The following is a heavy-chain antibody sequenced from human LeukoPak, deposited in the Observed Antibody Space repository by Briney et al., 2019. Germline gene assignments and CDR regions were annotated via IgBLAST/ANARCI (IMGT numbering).Heavy chain of an antibody. Sequence: SETLSVTCTVSGGSISSYYWSWIRQPAGKGLEWIGRIYTSGSTNYNPSLKSRVTMSVDTSKNQFSLKLSSVTAADTAVYYCARGHRGYSGYDPKYYYGMDVWGQGTTVTVSS. CDR3: ARGHRGYSGYDPKYYYGMDV. CDR1: GGSISSYY. CDR2: IYTSGST. V-gene: IGHV4-4*07. J-gene: IGHJ6*02. D-gene: IGHD5-12*01.